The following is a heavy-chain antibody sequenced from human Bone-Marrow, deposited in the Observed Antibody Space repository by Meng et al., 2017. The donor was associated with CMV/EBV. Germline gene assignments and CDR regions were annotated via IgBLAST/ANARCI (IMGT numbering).Heavy chain of an antibody. J-gene: IGHJ5*02. CDR3: AREGGPFVVVPAAPGSWFDP. D-gene: IGHD2-2*01. CDR1: SYA. CDR2: IIPILGIA. V-gene: IGHV1-69*10. Sequence: SYAISWVRQATGKGREWMGGIIPILGIANYAQKCQGRVTITADKSTSTAYMELSSLRSEDTAVYYCAREGGPFVVVPAAPGSWFDPWGQGTLVTVSS.